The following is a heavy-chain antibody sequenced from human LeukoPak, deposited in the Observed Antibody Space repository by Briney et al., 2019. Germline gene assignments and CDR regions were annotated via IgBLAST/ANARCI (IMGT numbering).Heavy chain of an antibody. J-gene: IGHJ2*01. CDR1: GYTFTGYY. Sequence: GASVKVSCKASGYTFTGYYMHWVRQAPGQGLEWMGRINPNSGGTNYAQKFQGRVTMTRDTSISTAYMELSRLRSEDTAVYYCARDLAVAGTKTSDFDLWGRGTLVTVSS. V-gene: IGHV1-2*06. CDR2: INPNSGGT. D-gene: IGHD6-19*01. CDR3: ARDLAVAGTKTSDFDL.